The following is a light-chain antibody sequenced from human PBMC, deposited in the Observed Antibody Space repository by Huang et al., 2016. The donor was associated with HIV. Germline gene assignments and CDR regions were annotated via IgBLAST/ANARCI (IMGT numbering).Light chain of an antibody. Sequence: IVMTQSPATLSVSPGERVTLSGRDNRTVSTNLAWYQQRPGQAPRLLIYGSSTRAAGVPARFSGSGSGTDFSLTISSLQSEDFALYYCHQYNNWLLSFGGGTRVDI. CDR1: RTVSTN. CDR2: GSS. V-gene: IGKV3-15*01. CDR3: HQYNNWLLS. J-gene: IGKJ4*01.